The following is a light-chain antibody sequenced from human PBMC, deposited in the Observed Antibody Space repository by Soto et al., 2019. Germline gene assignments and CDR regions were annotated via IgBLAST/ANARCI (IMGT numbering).Light chain of an antibody. CDR1: QSLLHSNGYNY. CDR2: LGS. Sequence: DIVMTQSPLSLPVPPGEPASISCRSSQSLLHSNGYNYLDWYLQKPGQSPQLLIYLGSNRASGVPDRFSGSGSGTDFTLKISTVEAEDAGVYYCMQALQPPWTFGQGTRVEIK. CDR3: MQALQPPWT. V-gene: IGKV2-28*01. J-gene: IGKJ1*01.